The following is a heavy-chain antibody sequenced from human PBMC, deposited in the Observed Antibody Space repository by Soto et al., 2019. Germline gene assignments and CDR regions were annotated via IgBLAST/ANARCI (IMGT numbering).Heavy chain of an antibody. CDR3: AKDAPTAVTSPCYFDS. D-gene: IGHD6-19*01. Sequence: GGSLRLSCAAFGFDFNKYAMPWVRQAPGKGLEWVSSITNNGDNTYYADSVKGRFTTSRDNSQNTLYLQMNSLRADDTAVFYCAKDAPTAVTSPCYFDSWGQGTLVTVSS. V-gene: IGHV3-23*01. CDR1: GFDFNKYA. CDR2: ITNNGDNT. J-gene: IGHJ4*02.